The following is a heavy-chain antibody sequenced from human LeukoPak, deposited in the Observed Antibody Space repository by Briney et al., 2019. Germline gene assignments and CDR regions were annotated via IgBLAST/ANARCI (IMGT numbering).Heavy chain of an antibody. J-gene: IGHJ4*02. CDR1: GFTFSSYA. D-gene: IGHD1-26*01. V-gene: IGHV3-23*01. CDR2: ISGTGDRT. CDR3: AKPPFGGNYQTFDS. Sequence: PGGSLRLSCAASGFTFSSYALNWVRQAPGEGLEWVSSISGTGDRTFYADSVKGRFTISRDNSKNTLSLQMNSLRAEDTAVYYCAKPPFGGNYQTFDSWGQGTLVSVSS.